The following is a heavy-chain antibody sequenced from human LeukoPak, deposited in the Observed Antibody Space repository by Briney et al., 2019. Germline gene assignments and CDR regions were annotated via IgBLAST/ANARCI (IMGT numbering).Heavy chain of an antibody. CDR3: ARWGSRSGSYEPKYYYYMDV. V-gene: IGHV3-21*01. D-gene: IGHD3-10*01. Sequence: GGSLRLSCAASGFTFSSYEMNWVRQAPGKGLEWVSSISSSSSHIYYADSMKGRFTISRDNDKNSVYLQMDSLRAEDTAVYYCARWGSRSGSYEPKYYYYMDVWGKGTTVTISS. CDR1: GFTFSSYE. J-gene: IGHJ6*03. CDR2: ISSSSSHI.